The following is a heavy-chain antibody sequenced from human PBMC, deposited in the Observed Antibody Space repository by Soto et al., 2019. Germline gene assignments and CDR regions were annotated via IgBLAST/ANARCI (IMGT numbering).Heavy chain of an antibody. CDR1: GFTFSSYG. Sequence: PGGSLRLSCAASGFTFSSYGMHWVRQAPGKGLEWVAVIWYDGSNKFYSDSVKGRFTISRDNSKNTLYLQMNSLRAEDTAVYYCARVLVFYGGFDPWGQGTLVTAPQ. D-gene: IGHD2-21*02. V-gene: IGHV3-33*01. CDR2: IWYDGSNK. CDR3: ARVLVFYGGFDP. J-gene: IGHJ5*02.